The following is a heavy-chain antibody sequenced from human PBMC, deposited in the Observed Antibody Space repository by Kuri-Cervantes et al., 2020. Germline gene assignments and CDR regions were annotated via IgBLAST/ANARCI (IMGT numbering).Heavy chain of an antibody. D-gene: IGHD3-22*01. CDR1: GGSISSSNW. CDR3: ARAGHYYDSSGEYYFDY. Sequence: SCAVSGGSISSSNWWSWVRQPPGKGLEWIGEIYHSGSTNYNPSLKSRVTISVDKSKNQFSLKLSSVTAADTAVYYCARAGHYYDSSGEYYFDYWGQGTLVTVSS. J-gene: IGHJ4*02. CDR2: IYHSGST. V-gene: IGHV4-4*02.